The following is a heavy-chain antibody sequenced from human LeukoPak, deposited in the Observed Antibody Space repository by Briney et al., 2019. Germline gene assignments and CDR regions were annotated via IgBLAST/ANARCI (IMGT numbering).Heavy chain of an antibody. V-gene: IGHV1-69*13. CDR1: GGTFSSYA. D-gene: IGHD5-12*01. J-gene: IGHJ6*03. CDR2: IIPIFGTA. Sequence: SVKVSCKASGGTFSSYAISWVRQAPGQGLEWMGGIIPIFGTANYAQKFQGRVTITADESTSTAYMELSSLRSEDTAVYYCARRYSGYDFGRLYYYYYMDVWGKGTTVTVSS. CDR3: ARRYSGYDFGRLYYYYYMDV.